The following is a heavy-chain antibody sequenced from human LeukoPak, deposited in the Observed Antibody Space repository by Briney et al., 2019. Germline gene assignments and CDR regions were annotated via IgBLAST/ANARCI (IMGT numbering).Heavy chain of an antibody. CDR1: GFTFSSYA. V-gene: IGHV3-23*01. D-gene: IGHD5-18*01. J-gene: IGHJ4*02. CDR3: AHVLDTARGVMDY. Sequence: GGSLRLSCAAPGFTFSSYAMSWVRQAPGKGLEWISAISGGGGTTYYADSVKGRFTISRDNSKNTLYLQMNSLRAEDTAAYYCAHVLDTARGVMDYWGQGTLVTVSS. CDR2: ISGGGGTT.